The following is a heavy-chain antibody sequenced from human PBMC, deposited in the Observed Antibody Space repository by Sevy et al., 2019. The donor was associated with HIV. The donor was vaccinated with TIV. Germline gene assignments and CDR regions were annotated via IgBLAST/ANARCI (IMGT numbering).Heavy chain of an antibody. Sequence: SETLSLTCTGSGDSISSPYWNWIRQPPGKGLEWIGYIHNRGNTNYNPTLKSRVTISIDTSKNLFSLRLTSVTAADTAVYYCARDFDGSGRWIEHWGQGTLVTVSS. V-gene: IGHV4-59*11. CDR2: IHNRGNT. CDR3: ARDFDGSGRWIEH. CDR1: GDSISSPY. J-gene: IGHJ4*02. D-gene: IGHD3-10*01.